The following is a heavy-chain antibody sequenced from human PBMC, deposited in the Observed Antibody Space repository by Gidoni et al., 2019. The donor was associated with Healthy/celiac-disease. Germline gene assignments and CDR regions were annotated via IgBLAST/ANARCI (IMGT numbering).Heavy chain of an antibody. D-gene: IGHD2-15*01. Sequence: QVQLQESGPGLVKPSETLSLTCTVSGGSISSYYWSWIRQPPGKGLEWIGYIYYSGSTNYNPSLKSRVTISVDTSKNQFSLKLSSVTAADTAVYYCARVSVVVVAARIQLGWFDPWGQGTLVTVSS. CDR2: IYYSGST. V-gene: IGHV4-59*01. J-gene: IGHJ5*02. CDR1: GGSISSYY. CDR3: ARVSVVVVAARIQLGWFDP.